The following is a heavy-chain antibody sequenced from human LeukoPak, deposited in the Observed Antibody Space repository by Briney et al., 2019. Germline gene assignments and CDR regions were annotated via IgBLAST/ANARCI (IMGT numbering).Heavy chain of an antibody. Sequence: SQTLSLTFAISGDSLSSNRSPWVWPRQSPSTGLEWLRRTYCRSKLDNDHAVCLNSRIRIQPDKPTNQFSVQLNSLTPVFMSRYYCARTSYVANPIYIGMDLWGQGTTVTVSS. CDR3: ARTSYVANPIYIGMDL. CDR1: GDSLSSNRSP. D-gene: IGHD4-23*01. CDR2: TYCRSKLDN. J-gene: IGHJ6*02. V-gene: IGHV6-1*01.